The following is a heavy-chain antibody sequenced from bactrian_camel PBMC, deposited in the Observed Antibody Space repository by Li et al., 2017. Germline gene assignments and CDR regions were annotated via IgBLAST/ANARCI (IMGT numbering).Heavy chain of an antibody. CDR2: IHRDGRT. CDR1: GNPPNTAY. Sequence: HVQLVESGGGSVEAGGSLRLSCAYSGNPPNTAYMAWFRQLPGKDREGVAAIHRDGRTKYGDRVKGRFTISQDKAKNTAYLQMNSLKPEDTAMYYCAADVPLSDLSGDRRSTVVLTGTNPIQSSCYSDWRSFNFRGRGTQVTVS. CDR3: AADVPLSDLSGDRRSTVVLTGTNPIQSSCYSDWRSFNF. J-gene: IGHJ4*01. V-gene: IGHV3S53*01. D-gene: IGHD6*01.